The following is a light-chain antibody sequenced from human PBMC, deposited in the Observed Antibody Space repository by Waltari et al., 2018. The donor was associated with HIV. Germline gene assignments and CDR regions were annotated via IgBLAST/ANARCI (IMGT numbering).Light chain of an antibody. V-gene: IGLV1-51*02. CDR3: GAWDNSLGGVV. J-gene: IGLJ2*01. CDR1: SSNIGRNS. Sequence: QSVLTQPPSVSAAPGQQVTISCPGSSSNIGRNSVAWYQHLPGTAPKIVIYETNKRPSGIPDRFSGSKSGTSGTLDITGLQTGDEADYYCGAWDNSLGGVVFGGGTKLTVL. CDR2: ETN.